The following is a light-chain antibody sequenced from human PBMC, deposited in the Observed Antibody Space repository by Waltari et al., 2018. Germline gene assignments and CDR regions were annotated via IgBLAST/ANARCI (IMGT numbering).Light chain of an antibody. CDR3: QQYYGTPPT. J-gene: IGKJ1*01. CDR2: WAS. CDR1: QSLLYSSNNKNY. V-gene: IGKV4-1*01. Sequence: DIVMTQSPDFLTVSLGERATINCKSSQSLLYSSNNKNYLAWYQQKLGQPPNLLMYWASTRKSGVPDRFSGSGSGTDFTLTISSLQAEDVAVYYCQQYYGTPPTFGQGTKVDI.